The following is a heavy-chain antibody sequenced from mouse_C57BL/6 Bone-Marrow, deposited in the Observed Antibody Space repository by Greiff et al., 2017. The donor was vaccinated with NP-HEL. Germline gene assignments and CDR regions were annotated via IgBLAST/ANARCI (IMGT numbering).Heavy chain of an antibody. Sequence: EVKLVESGGGLVQPGGSLSLSCAASGFTFTDYYMSWVRQPPGKALEWLGFIRNKANGYTTEYSASVKGRFTISSDNSQSILYLQMNALRAEDSATYYCARYIRELLQYFDVWGTGTTVTVSS. CDR2: IRNKANGYTT. V-gene: IGHV7-3*01. D-gene: IGHD1-1*01. CDR1: GFTFTDYY. CDR3: ARYIRELLQYFDV. J-gene: IGHJ1*03.